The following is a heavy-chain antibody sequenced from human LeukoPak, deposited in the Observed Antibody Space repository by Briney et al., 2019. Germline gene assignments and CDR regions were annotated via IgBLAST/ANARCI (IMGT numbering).Heavy chain of an antibody. CDR1: GFTFSYYI. J-gene: IGHJ4*02. CDR2: INSISGEI. V-gene: IGHV3-48*01. CDR3: ARGSSGWADY. Sequence: GGSLRLSCVASGFTFSYYIMNWVRQAPGKGLEWVSYINSISGEIWYADSVKGRFTISRDDAKNSLYLQMNSLRAEDTAVYYCARGSSGWADYWGQGTLVTVSS. D-gene: IGHD6-19*01.